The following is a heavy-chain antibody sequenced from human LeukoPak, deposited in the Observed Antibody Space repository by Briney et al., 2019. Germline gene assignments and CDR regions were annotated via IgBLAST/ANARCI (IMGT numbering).Heavy chain of an antibody. D-gene: IGHD5-12*01. CDR1: GFTFSSYG. Sequence: GGSLRLSCAASGFTFSSYGMYWVRQAPGKGLEWVAFIPYDGSSKYYADSVKGRFTISRDNSKNTLYLQMNSLRAEDTAVYYCATQVAHGASFAHWGQGTLVTVSS. J-gene: IGHJ4*02. CDR2: IPYDGSSK. CDR3: ATQVAHGASFAH. V-gene: IGHV3-30*02.